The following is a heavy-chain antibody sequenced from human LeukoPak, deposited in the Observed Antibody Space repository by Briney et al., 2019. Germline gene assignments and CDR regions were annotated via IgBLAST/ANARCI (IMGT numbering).Heavy chain of an antibody. D-gene: IGHD3-22*01. CDR3: ARARPGDYYDSSGYTDY. CDR1: GFTFSNAW. Sequence: PGGSLRLSCAASGFTFSNAWMSWVRQAPGKGLVWVSRINSDGSSTSYADSVKGRFTISRDNAKNTLYLQMNSLRAEDTAVYYCARARPGDYYDSSGYTDYWGQGTLVTVSS. J-gene: IGHJ4*02. V-gene: IGHV3-74*01. CDR2: INSDGSST.